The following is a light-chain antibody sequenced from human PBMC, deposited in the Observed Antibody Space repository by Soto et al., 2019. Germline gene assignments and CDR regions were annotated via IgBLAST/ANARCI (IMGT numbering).Light chain of an antibody. CDR3: CSNAGSSTWV. CDR1: SSDVGSYNL. CDR2: EVS. Sequence: QSVLTQPASVSGSPGQSITISCTGTSSDVGSYNLVSWYQHHPGKAPKLMIYEVSKRPSGVSNRFSGSKSGKTASLTISGLQGEDEADYYCCSNAGSSTWVFGGGTKLTVL. J-gene: IGLJ3*02. V-gene: IGLV2-23*02.